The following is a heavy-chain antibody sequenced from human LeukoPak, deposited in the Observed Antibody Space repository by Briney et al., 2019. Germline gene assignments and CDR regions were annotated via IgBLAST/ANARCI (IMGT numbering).Heavy chain of an antibody. CDR1: GYNFATSW. Sequence: GESLKISCKSSGYNFATSWIGWVRQMSGKGLEWMGIIYPSDSDTRYSPSFQGQVTISADKSISTAYLQWSSLTASDTAMYCCARRRGHHVDYWGQGTLVTVSS. CDR3: ARRRGHHVDY. J-gene: IGHJ4*02. V-gene: IGHV5-51*01. CDR2: IYPSDSDT.